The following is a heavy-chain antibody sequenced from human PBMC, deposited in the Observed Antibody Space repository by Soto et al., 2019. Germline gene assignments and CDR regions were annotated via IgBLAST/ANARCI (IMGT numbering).Heavy chain of an antibody. Sequence: GGSLRLSCAASGFIFSNYAMTWVRQAPGKGLEWVSSINNNGGGTYYADSVKGRFTISRDNSKNTLYLQINSLRAEDTAVYFCAKDLGDYWGQGTLVTVSS. CDR1: GFIFSNYA. V-gene: IGHV3-23*01. D-gene: IGHD7-27*01. J-gene: IGHJ4*02. CDR3: AKDLGDY. CDR2: INNNGGGT.